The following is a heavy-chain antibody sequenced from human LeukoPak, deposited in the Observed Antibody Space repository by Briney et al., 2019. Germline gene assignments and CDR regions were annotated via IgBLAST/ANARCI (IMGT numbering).Heavy chain of an antibody. CDR1: GFTLTDYN. V-gene: IGHV3-30*02. CDR3: ARELLGGGDLAVDVYFQH. J-gene: IGHJ1*01. CDR2: IQYDGTTE. Sequence: PGGSLRLSCGASGFTLTDYNMHWVRQAPGKGLEYVAFIQYDGTTEYYADSVKGRFTMSRDRSKNMLYLQMNSLRREDTAVYYCARELLGGGDLAVDVYFQHWGQGTLVTVSS. D-gene: IGHD2-21*01.